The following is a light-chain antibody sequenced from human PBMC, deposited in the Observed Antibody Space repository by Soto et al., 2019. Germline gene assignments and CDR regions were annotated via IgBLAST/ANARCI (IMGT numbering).Light chain of an antibody. J-gene: IGKJ5*01. CDR3: QQYYSFPSIT. V-gene: IGKV1-5*03. CDR2: KAS. Sequence: DIQMTQSPSTLSASVGDRVTITCRASQSISSRLAWYQQKPGKAPKLLIYKASSLESGVPSRFSGSGSGTDFTLTISCLQSEDFATYYCQQYYSFPSITFGQGTRLEIK. CDR1: QSISSR.